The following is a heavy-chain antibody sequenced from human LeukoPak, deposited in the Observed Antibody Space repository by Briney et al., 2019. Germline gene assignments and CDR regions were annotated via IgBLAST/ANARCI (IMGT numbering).Heavy chain of an antibody. J-gene: IGHJ5*02. CDR1: GGSISLYH. CDR3: ARSKAHLSTSWYGTWFDP. CDR2: IYYSGSA. D-gene: IGHD2-2*01. Sequence: SETLSLTCTVSGGSISLYHWSWIRQPPGKGLEWIGHIYYSGSANYNPSLKSRVTISVDTSKNQFFLKLSSVTAADTAVYYCARSKAHLSTSWYGTWFDPWGQGTLVTVSS. V-gene: IGHV4-59*08.